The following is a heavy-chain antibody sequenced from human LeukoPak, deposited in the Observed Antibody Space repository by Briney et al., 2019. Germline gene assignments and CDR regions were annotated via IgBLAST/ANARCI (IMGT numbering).Heavy chain of an antibody. V-gene: IGHV4-34*01. CDR2: INHSGSP. J-gene: IGHJ3*02. Sequence: SETLSLTCAVDGGSLSGYYWSWIRQPPGKGLEWIGAINHSGSPNYNPSLKSRVTISVDTSKNQFSLKLSSVTAADTAVYFCARASKREGLLGARVRAFDIWGQGTMVTVSS. CDR1: GGSLSGYY. CDR3: ARASKREGLLGARVRAFDI. D-gene: IGHD3-10*01.